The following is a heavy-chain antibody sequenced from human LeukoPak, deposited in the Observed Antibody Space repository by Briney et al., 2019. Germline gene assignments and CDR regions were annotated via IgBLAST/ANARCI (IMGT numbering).Heavy chain of an antibody. CDR3: ARAPSGGSPFGWFDP. D-gene: IGHD1-26*01. J-gene: IGHJ5*02. Sequence: SETLSLTCTVSGGSISSHYWSWIRQPPGKGLEWIGYIYYSGSTNYNPSLKSRVTISVDTSKNQFSLKLSSVTAADTAVYYCARAPSGGSPFGWFDPWGQGTLVTVSS. CDR1: GGSISSHY. CDR2: IYYSGST. V-gene: IGHV4-59*11.